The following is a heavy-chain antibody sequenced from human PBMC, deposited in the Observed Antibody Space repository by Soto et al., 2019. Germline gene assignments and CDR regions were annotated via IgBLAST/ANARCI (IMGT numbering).Heavy chain of an antibody. J-gene: IGHJ6*02. CDR2: IYHSGST. CDR1: GGSISSSNW. CDR3: ARVKAARLRDYYYYGMDV. V-gene: IGHV4-4*02. D-gene: IGHD6-6*01. Sequence: LSLTCAVSGGSISSSNWWSWVRQPPGKGLEWIGEIYHSGSTNYNPSLKSRVTISVDKSKNQFSLKLSSVTAADTAVYYCARVKAARLRDYYYYGMDVWGQGTTVTVSS.